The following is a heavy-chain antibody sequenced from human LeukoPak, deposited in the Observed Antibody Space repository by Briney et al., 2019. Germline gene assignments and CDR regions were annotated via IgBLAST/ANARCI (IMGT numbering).Heavy chain of an antibody. Sequence: GESLKISCKGSGYSFSIYWIAWVRQMPGKGLEWMGIIYPGDSDIRYSPSFQGQVTISADKSISTAYLQWSSLKASGTAMYYCARQDGSALYYFDYWGQGTLVTVSS. D-gene: IGHD5-24*01. CDR1: GYSFSIYW. CDR2: IYPGDSDI. CDR3: ARQDGSALYYFDY. V-gene: IGHV5-51*01. J-gene: IGHJ4*02.